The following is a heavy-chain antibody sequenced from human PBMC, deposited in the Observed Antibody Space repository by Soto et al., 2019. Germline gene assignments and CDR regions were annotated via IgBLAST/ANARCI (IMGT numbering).Heavy chain of an antibody. Sequence: QVQLVQSGAEVKKPGSSVKVSCKASGGTFSSYAISWVRQAPGQGLEWMGGIIPISETTNYAQKFQGRVTITADESKSTAYMELSSLRSEDTAGYYCARSQGSSTSLEIYYYYYYGIDVWGQGPRSPSP. CDR3: ARSQGSSTSLEIYYYYYYGIDV. V-gene: IGHV1-69*01. D-gene: IGHD2-2*01. CDR1: GGTFSSYA. J-gene: IGHJ6*02. CDR2: IIPISETT.